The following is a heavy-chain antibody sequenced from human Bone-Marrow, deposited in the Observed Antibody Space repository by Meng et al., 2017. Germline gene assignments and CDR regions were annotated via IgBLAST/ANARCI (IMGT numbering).Heavy chain of an antibody. CDR2: IWYDGSNK. D-gene: IGHD2-2*01. CDR3: ARRYQLLWDAFDI. Sequence: GGSLRLSCAASGFTFSSYGMHWVRQAPGKGLEWVAVIWYDGSNKYYADSVKGRFTISRDNSKNTLYLQMNSLRAEDTAVYYCARRYQLLWDAFDIWGQGTMVTVSS. CDR1: GFTFSSYG. J-gene: IGHJ3*02. V-gene: IGHV3-33*01.